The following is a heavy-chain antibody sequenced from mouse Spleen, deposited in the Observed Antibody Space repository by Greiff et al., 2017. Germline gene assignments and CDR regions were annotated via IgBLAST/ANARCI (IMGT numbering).Heavy chain of an antibody. CDR2: INYDGSST. D-gene: IGHD2-3*01. Sequence: EVHLVESEGGLVQPGSSMKLSCTASGFTFSDYYMAWVRQVPEKGLEWVANINYDGSSTYYLDSLKSRFIISRDNAKNILYLQMSSLKSEDTATYYCARDRGDGYYFDYWGQGTTLTVSS. CDR1: GFTFSDYY. CDR3: ARDRGDGYYFDY. J-gene: IGHJ2*01. V-gene: IGHV5-16*01.